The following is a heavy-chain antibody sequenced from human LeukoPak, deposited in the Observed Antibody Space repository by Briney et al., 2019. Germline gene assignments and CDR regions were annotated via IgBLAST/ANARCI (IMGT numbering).Heavy chain of an antibody. V-gene: IGHV3-23*01. Sequence: PGGSLRLSCAASGFTFDDYGMSWVRQAPGKGLEWVSAISGSGGSTYYADSVKGRFTISRDNSKNTLYLQMNSLRAEDTAVYYCAKTVGANDYWGQGTLVTVSS. D-gene: IGHD1-26*01. J-gene: IGHJ4*02. CDR1: GFTFDDYG. CDR3: AKTVGANDY. CDR2: ISGSGGST.